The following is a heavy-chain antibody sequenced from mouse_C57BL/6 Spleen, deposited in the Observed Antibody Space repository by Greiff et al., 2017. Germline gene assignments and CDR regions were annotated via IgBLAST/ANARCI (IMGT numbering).Heavy chain of an antibody. J-gene: IGHJ3*01. CDR2: MGPGSGST. Sequence: QVQLKESGAELVKPGASVKISCKASGYTFTDYYINWVKQRPGQGLEWIGKMGPGSGSTYYNEKFKGKATLTADKSSSTAYMQLSSLTSEDSAVYFCARLGGFAYWGQGTLVTVSA. CDR3: ARLGGFAY. V-gene: IGHV1-77*01. CDR1: GYTFTDYY.